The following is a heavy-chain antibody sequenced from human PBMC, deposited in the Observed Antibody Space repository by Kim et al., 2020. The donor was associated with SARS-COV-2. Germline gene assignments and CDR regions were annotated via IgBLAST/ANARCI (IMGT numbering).Heavy chain of an antibody. D-gene: IGHD3-10*01. J-gene: IGHJ4*02. CDR2: FRHTGSA. Sequence: SETLSLTCAVSGGSFTDHYCSWLRQTPGKGPEWIGEFRHTGSANYNPSLKGRIFMSFDASNRQFSLQLTSVTAADTAIYFCARALRWSYNGNYLASWGQGTQVTVSS. CDR3: ARALRWSYNGNYLAS. CDR1: GGSFTDHY. V-gene: IGHV4-34*01.